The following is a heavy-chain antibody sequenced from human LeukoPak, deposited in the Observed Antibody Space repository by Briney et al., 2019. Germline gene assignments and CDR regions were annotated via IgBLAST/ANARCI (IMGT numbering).Heavy chain of an antibody. CDR1: GFRFEDYA. Sequence: GRSLRLSCAASGFRFEDYAMHWVRQAPGKGLEWVSSISWNSGTIGYADSVKGRFTISRDNAKNSLSLQMSSLRTEDTAFYYCAKDSTSKYYDSETYPEFWDYWGQGTQVTVSS. CDR3: AKDSTSKYYDSETYPEFWDY. D-gene: IGHD3-10*01. J-gene: IGHJ4*02. CDR2: ISWNSGTI. V-gene: IGHV3-9*01.